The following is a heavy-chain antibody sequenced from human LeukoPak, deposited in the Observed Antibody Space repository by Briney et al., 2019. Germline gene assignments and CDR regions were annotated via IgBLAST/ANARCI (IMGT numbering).Heavy chain of an antibody. CDR1: GYTFTSYG. CDR2: ISAYNGNT. J-gene: IGHJ5*02. CDR3: ARANGGYYYGSGSYLVYWFDP. Sequence: ASVKVSCKASGYTFTSYGISWVRQAPGQGLEWMGWISAYNGNTNYAQKLQGRVTMTTDTSTSTAYMELRSLRSDDTAVYYCARANGGYYYGSGSYLVYWFDPWGQGTLVTVSS. V-gene: IGHV1-18*01. D-gene: IGHD3-10*01.